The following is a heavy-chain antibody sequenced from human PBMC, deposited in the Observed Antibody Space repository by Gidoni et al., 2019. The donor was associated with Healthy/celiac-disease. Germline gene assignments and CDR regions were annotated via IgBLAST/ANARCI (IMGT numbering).Heavy chain of an antibody. D-gene: IGHD5-18*01. Sequence: QVQMQESGPGLVKPSETLSLTCTVSGGSISSYYWSWIRQPPGKGLEWIGYIYYSGSNNYNPSLKSRVTISVDTSKNQFSLKLSSVTAADTAVYYCARGRGYSYGLLYWGQGTLVTVSS. CDR1: GGSISSYY. J-gene: IGHJ4*02. CDR3: ARGRGYSYGLLY. V-gene: IGHV4-59*13. CDR2: IYYSGSN.